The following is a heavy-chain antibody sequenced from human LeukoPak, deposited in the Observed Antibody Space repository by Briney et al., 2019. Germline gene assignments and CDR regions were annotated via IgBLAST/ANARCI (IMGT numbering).Heavy chain of an antibody. J-gene: IGHJ4*02. D-gene: IGHD5-12*01. CDR1: GFTFSSYE. CDR3: ARERIDSGYATGSFDY. CDR2: ISYDGSNK. Sequence: GGSLRLSCAASGFTFSSYEMNWVRQAPGKGLEWVAVISYDGSNKYYADSVKGRFTISRDNSKNTLYLQMNSLRAEDTAVYYCARERIDSGYATGSFDYWGQGTLVTVSS. V-gene: IGHV3-30-3*01.